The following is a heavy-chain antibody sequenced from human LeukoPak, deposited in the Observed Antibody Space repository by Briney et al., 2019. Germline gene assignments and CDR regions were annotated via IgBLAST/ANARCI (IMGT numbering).Heavy chain of an antibody. CDR2: ISGSGSST. J-gene: IGHJ4*02. CDR3: ATTYYYGSGSYPAYFDY. CDR1: GFTFSSYG. V-gene: IGHV3-23*01. Sequence: GGSLRLSCAASGFTFSSYGMSWVRQAPGKGLEWVSVISGSGSSTYYADSVKGRSTISRDNSKNTLYLQMNSLRAEDTAVYYCATTYYYGSGSYPAYFDYWGQGTLVTVSS. D-gene: IGHD3-10*01.